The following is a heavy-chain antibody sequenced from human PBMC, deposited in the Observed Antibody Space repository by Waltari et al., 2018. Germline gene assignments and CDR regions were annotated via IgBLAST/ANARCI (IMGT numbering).Heavy chain of an antibody. CDR1: GGSISSSSYY. J-gene: IGHJ4*02. CDR3: ARENIVATIAAFDY. Sequence: QLQLQESGPGLVKPSETLSLTCTVSGGSISSSSYYWGWIRQPPGKGLEWIGSIYYSGSTYYNPSLKSRVTISVDTSKNQFSLKLSSVTAADTAVYYCARENIVATIAAFDYWGQGTLVTVSS. D-gene: IGHD5-12*01. CDR2: IYYSGST. V-gene: IGHV4-39*07.